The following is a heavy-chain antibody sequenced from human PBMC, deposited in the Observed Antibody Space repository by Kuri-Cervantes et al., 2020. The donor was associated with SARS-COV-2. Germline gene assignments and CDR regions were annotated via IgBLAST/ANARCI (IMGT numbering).Heavy chain of an antibody. J-gene: IGHJ4*02. CDR2: ISAYNGNT. CDR3: ARHIRVLTTIHLDY. Sequence: ASVKVSCKASGYTFTNYGISWVRQAPEQGLEWMGWISAYNGNTNYAQKLQGRVTMTTDTSTNTAYMELRSLRSDDTAVYYCARHIRVLTTIHLDYWGQGTLVTVSS. V-gene: IGHV1-18*01. D-gene: IGHD4-17*01. CDR1: GYTFTNYG.